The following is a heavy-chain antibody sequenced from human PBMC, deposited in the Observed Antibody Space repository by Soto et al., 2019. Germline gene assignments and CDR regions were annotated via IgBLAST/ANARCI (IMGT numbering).Heavy chain of an antibody. CDR3: ARSSPSYGDYYYGMDV. Sequence: SETLSLTCAVYGGSFSGYYWSWIRQPPGKGLEWIGEINHSGSTNYNPSLKSRVTISVDTSKNQFSLTLSSVTAADTAVYYCARSSPSYGDYYYGMDVWGQGTTVTVSS. J-gene: IGHJ6*02. CDR2: INHSGST. V-gene: IGHV4-34*01. CDR1: GGSFSGYY. D-gene: IGHD4-17*01.